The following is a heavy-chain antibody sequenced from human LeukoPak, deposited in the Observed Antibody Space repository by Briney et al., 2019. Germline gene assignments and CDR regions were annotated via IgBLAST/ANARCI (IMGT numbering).Heavy chain of an antibody. CDR3: VRRGDASSGWGDHDF. J-gene: IGHJ4*02. D-gene: IGHD6-19*01. V-gene: IGHV3-23*01. CDR2: IGGSGDKT. Sequence: GGSLRLSCAPSGFTFNRNAISWVRQAPGKGLEWVSTIGGSGDKTFYADSVKGRFPISRDNSKNMVHLQMNSLTSEDTALYYCVRRGDASSGWGDHDFGGQGALVTVSS. CDR1: GFTFNRNA.